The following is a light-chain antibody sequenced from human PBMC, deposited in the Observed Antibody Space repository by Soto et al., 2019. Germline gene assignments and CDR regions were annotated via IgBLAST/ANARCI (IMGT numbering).Light chain of an antibody. CDR2: AAS. CDR3: QQTNGFPLT. V-gene: IGKV1D-12*01. J-gene: IGKJ4*01. CDR1: QGISSF. Sequence: DIQMTQSPSSVSASVGDRVTITCRASQGISSFLAWYQHKPGKAPKLLIYAASSLHSGVPSRFSGSGSGTDFTLTISSLQPEDFATYYGQQTNGFPLTFGGGTKVEIK.